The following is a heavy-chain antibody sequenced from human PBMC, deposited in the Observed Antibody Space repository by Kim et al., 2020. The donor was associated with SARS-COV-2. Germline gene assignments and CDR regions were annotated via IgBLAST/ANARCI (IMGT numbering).Heavy chain of an antibody. J-gene: IGHJ4*02. CDR3: ARDGGVVITLWYFDY. V-gene: IGHV3-30-3*01. CDR2: ISYDGSNK. CDR1: GFTFSSYA. D-gene: IGHD3-3*01. Sequence: GGSLRLSCAASGFTFSSYAMHWVRQAPGKGLEWVAVISYDGSNKYYADSVKGRFTISRDNSKNTLYLQMNSLRAEDTAVYYCARDGGVVITLWYFDYWGQGTLVTVSS.